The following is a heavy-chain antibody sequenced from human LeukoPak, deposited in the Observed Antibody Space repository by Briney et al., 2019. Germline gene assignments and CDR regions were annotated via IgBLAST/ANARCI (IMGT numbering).Heavy chain of an antibody. CDR1: GGTFSSYA. V-gene: IGHV1-46*01. CDR3: ARAASSSGRRLDY. Sequence: ASVKVSCKASGGTFSSYAISWVRQAPGQGLQWMGIINPSGGSTSYAQKFQGRVTMTRDTSTSTVYMELSSLRSEDTAVYYCARAASSSGRRLDYWGQGTLVTVSS. J-gene: IGHJ4*02. CDR2: INPSGGST. D-gene: IGHD3-10*01.